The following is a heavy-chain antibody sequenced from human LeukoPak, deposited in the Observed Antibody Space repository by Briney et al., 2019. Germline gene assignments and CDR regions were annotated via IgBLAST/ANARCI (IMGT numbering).Heavy chain of an antibody. J-gene: IGHJ6*02. Sequence: PGGSLRLSCAASGFTFSSYWMSWVRQAPGKGLGWVASITQDGSEKYYVDSVKGRFTISRDNAKNSLYLQMNRLRAEDTAVYYCARHPPVAGTNYYYGVDVWGQGTTVTVSS. V-gene: IGHV3-7*01. CDR2: ITQDGSEK. CDR1: GFTFSSYW. CDR3: ARHPPVAGTNYYYGVDV. D-gene: IGHD6-19*01.